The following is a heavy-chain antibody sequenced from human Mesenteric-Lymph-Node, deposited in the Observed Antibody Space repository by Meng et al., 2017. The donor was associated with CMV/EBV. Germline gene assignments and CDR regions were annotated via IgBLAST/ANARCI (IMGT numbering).Heavy chain of an antibody. J-gene: IGHJ4*02. D-gene: IGHD6-13*01. V-gene: IGHV3-15*05. CDR1: FICSYAD. CDR3: TTDPPPYSSSWYVAY. Sequence: FICSYADMSWVRQAPGKGLEWVATMKSKSVGGKTDYAAPVKGRFTISRDDAKNTLYLEMSSLKTEDTALYYCTTDPPPYSSSWYVAYWGQGTLVTVSS. CDR2: MKSKSVGGKT.